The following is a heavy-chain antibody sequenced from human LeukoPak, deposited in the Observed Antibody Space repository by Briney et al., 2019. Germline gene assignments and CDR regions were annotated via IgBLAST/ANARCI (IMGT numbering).Heavy chain of an antibody. J-gene: IGHJ6*02. CDR1: GYTFTDYY. D-gene: IGHD3-10*01. V-gene: IGHV1-2*02. CDR2: IDPNTGRT. Sequence: GASVKVSCKPSGYTFTDYYLHWVRQAPGQGLEWMGWIDPNTGRTNYAENFQGRATMTRDTSVSTAYMDLSRLGSDDTAVYYCARTPVTVIRGVIEDGMDVWGQGTTVTVSS. CDR3: ARTPVTVIRGVIEDGMDV.